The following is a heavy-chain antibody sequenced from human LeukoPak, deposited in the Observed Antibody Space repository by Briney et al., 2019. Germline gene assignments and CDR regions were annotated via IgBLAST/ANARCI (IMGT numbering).Heavy chain of an antibody. CDR2: INSDGSST. CDR3: ARDPALTYYYGSGSYYTPALVDY. CDR1: GFTFSSYW. D-gene: IGHD3-10*01. J-gene: IGHJ4*02. Sequence: PGGSLRLSCAASGFTFSSYWMHWVRQAPGKGLVWVSRINSDGSSTSYADSVKGRFTISRDNAKNTLYLQMNGLRAEDTAVYYCARDPALTYYYGSGSYYTPALVDYWGQGTLVTVSS. V-gene: IGHV3-74*01.